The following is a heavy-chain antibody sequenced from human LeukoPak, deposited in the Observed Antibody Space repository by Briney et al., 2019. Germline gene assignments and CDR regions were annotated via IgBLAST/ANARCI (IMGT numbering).Heavy chain of an antibody. J-gene: IGHJ6*03. D-gene: IGHD3-3*01. Sequence: NASGTLSLTCAVSGGSISSNNYWSWFHQPPGKGLEWIGEIYHSGNTNYNSSLKSRVTISVDKSKNQFSLELNSVTAADTAVYYCARCPKRRVTIFGVVTSKGLFMDVWGKGTTVTVSS. CDR1: GGSISSNNY. CDR3: ARCPKRRVTIFGVVTSKGLFMDV. CDR2: IYHSGNT. V-gene: IGHV4-4*02.